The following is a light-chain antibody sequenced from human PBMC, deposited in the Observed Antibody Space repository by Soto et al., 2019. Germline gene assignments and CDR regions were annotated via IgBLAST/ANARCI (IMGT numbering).Light chain of an antibody. J-gene: IGKJ3*01. V-gene: IGKV3D-20*01. CDR3: QQYGGSLT. CDR2: DAS. Sequence: EIVLTQSPATLSLSPGERATLSCGASQSISSYLAWYQQKPGLAPRLLIYDASSRAPGLPDRFSGSGSGTDFTLTISRLEPEDFAVYYCQQYGGSLTFGPGTQVDIK. CDR1: QSISSY.